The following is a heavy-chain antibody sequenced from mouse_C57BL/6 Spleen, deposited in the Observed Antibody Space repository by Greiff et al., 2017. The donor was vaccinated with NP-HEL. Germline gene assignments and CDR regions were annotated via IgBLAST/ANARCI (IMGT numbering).Heavy chain of an antibody. CDR2: ISSGGSYT. CDR1: GFTFSSYG. Sequence: EVMLVESGGDLVKPGGSLKLSCAASGFTFSSYGMSWVRQTPDKRLEWVATISSGGSYTYYPDSVKGRFTISRDNAKNTLYLQMSSLKSEDTAMYYCARQASWFDYWGQGTTLTVSS. J-gene: IGHJ2*01. CDR3: ARQASWFDY. V-gene: IGHV5-6*01.